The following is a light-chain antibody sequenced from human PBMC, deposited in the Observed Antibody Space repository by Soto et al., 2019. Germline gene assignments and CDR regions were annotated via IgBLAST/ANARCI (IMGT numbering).Light chain of an antibody. CDR2: DND. J-gene: IGLJ2*01. V-gene: IGLV1-51*01. CDR1: SSNIGNND. CDR3: GTWDSSLTVAV. Sequence: QSALTQPPSVSAAPGQTVSISCSGSSSNIGNNDVSWYQQLPGTAPKLLIYDNDKRPSGIPDRFSGSKSGTSATLGITGLQAGDEADYYCGTWDSSLTVAVFGGGTKLTVL.